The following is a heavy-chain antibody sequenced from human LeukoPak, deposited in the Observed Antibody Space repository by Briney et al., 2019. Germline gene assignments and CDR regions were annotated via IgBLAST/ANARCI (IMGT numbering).Heavy chain of an antibody. V-gene: IGHV3-48*02. CDR1: GFTFSTYS. D-gene: IGHD3-10*01. CDR3: ARYLLWAFDY. Sequence: GGSLRLSCAASGFTFSTYSMNWVRQAPGKGLEWISYIGPSDTTMFYADSVKGRFTISTDIAKNSLYLQMSSLRDDDTAVYYCARYLLWAFDYWGQGTLVTVSS. CDR2: IGPSDTTM. J-gene: IGHJ4*02.